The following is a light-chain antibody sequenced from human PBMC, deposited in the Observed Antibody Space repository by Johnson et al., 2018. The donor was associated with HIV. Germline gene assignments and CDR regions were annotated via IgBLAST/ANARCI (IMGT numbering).Light chain of an antibody. CDR3: GTWDNSLSTGGV. Sequence: QSVLTQPPSVSAAPGQKVTISCSGSSSNIGNNYVSWYQHLPGTAPKLLIYENNKRPSGIPDRFSGSKSCTSATLGITGLQTGDEADYYCGTWDNSLSTGGVFGTGTKVTVL. J-gene: IGLJ1*01. V-gene: IGLV1-51*02. CDR2: ENN. CDR1: SSNIGNNY.